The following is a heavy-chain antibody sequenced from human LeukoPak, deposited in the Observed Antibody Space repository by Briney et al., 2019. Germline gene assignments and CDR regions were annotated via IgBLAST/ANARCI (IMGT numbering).Heavy chain of an antibody. CDR2: IYYSGST. V-gene: IGHV4-59*01. CDR3: ARVQGGATTY. Sequence: SETLSLTCTVSGGSISSYYWSWIRQPPGKGLEWIGYIYYSGSTNYNPSLKSRVTISVDTSKNQFSLKLSSVTAADTAVYYCARVQGGATTYWGQGTLVTVSS. D-gene: IGHD1-26*01. CDR1: GGSISSYY. J-gene: IGHJ4*02.